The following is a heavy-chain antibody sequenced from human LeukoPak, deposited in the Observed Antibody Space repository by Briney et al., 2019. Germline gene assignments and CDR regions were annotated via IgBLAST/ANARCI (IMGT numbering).Heavy chain of an antibody. CDR2: ISSDASNQ. Sequence: GGSLRLSCVASGFIFSTYGMHWVRQAPGKGLEWVAVISSDASNQYYTDSVKGRFAISRDNSRNTLYLQMNSLRYEDTAVYYCAKDGCSGGSCQADYWGQGTLVTVSS. V-gene: IGHV3-30*18. CDR1: GFIFSTYG. J-gene: IGHJ4*02. D-gene: IGHD2-15*01. CDR3: AKDGCSGGSCQADY.